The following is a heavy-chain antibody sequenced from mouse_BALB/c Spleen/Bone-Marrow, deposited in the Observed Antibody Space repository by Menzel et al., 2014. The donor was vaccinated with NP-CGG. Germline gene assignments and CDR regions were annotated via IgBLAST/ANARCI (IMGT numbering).Heavy chain of an antibody. CDR2: ISSGGHDT. CDR3: SKDGGYDYSYYFDY. V-gene: IGHV5-6-4*01. Sequence: EVKLMESGGGLVKPGGSLKLSCAASGFTFSAYSMSWVRLTPEKRLEWVATISSGGHDTYYPDSVKGRFTISRDNAKNTLYLQMNSLKSVDSAVYYCSKDGGYDYSYYFDYWGQGTTLTVSS. CDR1: GFTFSAYS. J-gene: IGHJ2*01. D-gene: IGHD2-4*01.